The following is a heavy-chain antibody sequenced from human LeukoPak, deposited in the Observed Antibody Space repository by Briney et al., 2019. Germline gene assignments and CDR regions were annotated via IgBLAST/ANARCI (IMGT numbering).Heavy chain of an antibody. CDR2: IYHSGST. CDR3: ARKLYDSGTFDY. J-gene: IGHJ4*02. V-gene: IGHV4-4*02. CDR1: GGSVSSNSW. D-gene: IGHD3-10*01. Sequence: PSETLSLTCAVSGGSVSSNSWWSWVRQPPGKGLEWIGEIYHSGSTNYNPSLKSRVTISVDKSDNQFSLKLSSVTAVDTAVYYCARKLYDSGTFDYWGQGTLVTVSS.